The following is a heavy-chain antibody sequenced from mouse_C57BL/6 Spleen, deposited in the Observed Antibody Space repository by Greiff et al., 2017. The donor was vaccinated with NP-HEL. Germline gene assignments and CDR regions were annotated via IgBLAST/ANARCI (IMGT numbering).Heavy chain of an antibody. CDR2: IYPGSGST. V-gene: IGHV1-55*01. Sequence: QVQLQQPGAELVKPGASVKISCKASGYTFTSYWITWVKQRPGQGLEWIGDIYPGSGSTNYNEKFKSKATLTVDTSSSTAYMQLSSLTSEDSAVYYCARGGHYYGSSYYAMDYWGQGTSVTVSS. D-gene: IGHD1-1*01. J-gene: IGHJ4*01. CDR1: GYTFTSYW. CDR3: ARGGHYYGSSYYAMDY.